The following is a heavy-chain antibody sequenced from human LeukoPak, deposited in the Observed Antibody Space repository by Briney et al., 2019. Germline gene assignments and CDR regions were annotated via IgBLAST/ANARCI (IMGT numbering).Heavy chain of an antibody. Sequence: ASVNVSCKASGSTFTIYGISWVRQAPGQGLEWMGWITAYNGNTNYAQNVQGKVTITTDTSTSTAYMELRSLRSDDTAVYYCARVLGGWFGESHEDYWGQGTLVTVSS. CDR3: ARVLGGWFGESHEDY. CDR2: ITAYNGNT. J-gene: IGHJ4*02. V-gene: IGHV1-18*04. CDR1: GSTFTIYG. D-gene: IGHD3-10*01.